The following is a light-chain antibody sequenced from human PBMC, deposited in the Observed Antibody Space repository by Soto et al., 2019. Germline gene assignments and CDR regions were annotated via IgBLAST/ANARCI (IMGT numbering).Light chain of an antibody. V-gene: IGLV1-51*01. CDR2: DDN. CDR1: SSNIGGNS. Sequence: QSVLTQPPSVSAAPGQKVTISCSGSSSNIGGNSVSWYLQLPGTAPKLLIYDDNKRPSGIHARFSGSESGTSATLGITGFQTGEEADHYCGSWDSRLSGYVFGGGKKANV. J-gene: IGLJ1*01. CDR3: GSWDSRLSGYV.